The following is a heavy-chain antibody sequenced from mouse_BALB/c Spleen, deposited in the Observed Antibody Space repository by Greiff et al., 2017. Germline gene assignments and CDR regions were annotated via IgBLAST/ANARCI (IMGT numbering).Heavy chain of an antibody. Sequence: EVQLMESGGGLVKPGGSLKLSCAASGFTFSDYYMYWVRQTPEKRLEWVATISDGGSYTYYPDSVKGRFTISRDNAKNNLYLQMSSLKSEDTAMYYCARHGLSYYAMDYWGQGTSVTVSS. CDR3: ARHGLSYYAMDY. V-gene: IGHV5-4*02. CDR1: GFTFSDYY. J-gene: IGHJ4*01. CDR2: ISDGGSYT.